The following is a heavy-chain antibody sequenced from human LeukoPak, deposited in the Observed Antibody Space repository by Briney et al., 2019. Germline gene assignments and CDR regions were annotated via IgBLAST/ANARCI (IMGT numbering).Heavy chain of an antibody. CDR1: GYSISSGYY. Sequence: PSETLSLTCAVSGYSISSGYYWGWIRQPPGKGLEWIGSIYHSGSTYYNPSLKSRVTISVDTSKNQFSLKLSSVTAADTALYYCARRSRVYHYVWGSYRYSHVDYWGQGTLVTVSS. J-gene: IGHJ4*02. V-gene: IGHV4-38-2*01. CDR2: IYHSGST. CDR3: ARRSRVYHYVWGSYRYSHVDY. D-gene: IGHD3-16*02.